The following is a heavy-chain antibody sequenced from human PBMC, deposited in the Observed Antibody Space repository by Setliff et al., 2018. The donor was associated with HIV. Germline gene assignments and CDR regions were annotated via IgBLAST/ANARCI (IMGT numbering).Heavy chain of an antibody. CDR3: ARLGDFWSGYYYFDY. CDR2: INPSGDST. D-gene: IGHD3-3*01. Sequence: ASVKVSCKASGYIFTSYYIHWVRQAPGQGLEWMGIINPSGDSTSYAQKFQGRVTMTRDTSTNTVYMELSSLRSEDTAVYYCARLGDFWSGYYYFDYWGQGTLVTVSS. CDR1: GYIFTSYY. V-gene: IGHV1-46*01. J-gene: IGHJ4*02.